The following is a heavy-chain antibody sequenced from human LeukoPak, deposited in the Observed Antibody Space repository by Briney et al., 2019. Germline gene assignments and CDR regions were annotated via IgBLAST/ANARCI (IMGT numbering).Heavy chain of an antibody. D-gene: IGHD5-24*01. CDR2: IYYSGST. CDR1: GGSISSGGYY. V-gene: IGHV4-31*03. J-gene: IGHJ4*02. Sequence: KSSETLSLTCTVSGGSISSGGYYWSWIRQHPGKGLEWIGYIYYSGSTYYNPSLKSRVTISVDTSKNQFSLKLSSVTAADTAVYYCARGAVEMATDTTRFDYWGQGTLVTVSS. CDR3: ARGAVEMATDTTRFDY.